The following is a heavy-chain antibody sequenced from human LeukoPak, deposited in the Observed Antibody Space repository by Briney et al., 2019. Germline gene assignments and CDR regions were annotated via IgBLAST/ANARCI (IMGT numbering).Heavy chain of an antibody. CDR3: AKLWFGETTLYY. CDR1: GFTFSSCA. D-gene: IGHD3-10*01. V-gene: IGHV3-23*01. Sequence: PGGSLRLSCAASGFTFSSCAMTWVRQAPGKGLEWVSAISGHRGNSYYADSVKGRFTISRDNSKNTLYLQMNSLRAEDTAVYYCAKLWFGETTLYYWGQGTLVTVSS. J-gene: IGHJ4*02. CDR2: ISGHRGNS.